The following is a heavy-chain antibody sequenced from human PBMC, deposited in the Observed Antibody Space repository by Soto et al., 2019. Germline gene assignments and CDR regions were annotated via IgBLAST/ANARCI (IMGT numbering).Heavy chain of an antibody. V-gene: IGHV3-33*01. CDR1: GFTFSSYG. J-gene: IGHJ6*02. CDR3: ARDLASAIYYYYGMDV. D-gene: IGHD5-18*01. Sequence: SGGSLILSCAASGFTFSSYGMHWVSTATGKGLEWVAVIWYDGSNKYYADSVKGRFTISRDNSKNTLYLQMNSLRAEDTAVYYCARDLASAIYYYYGMDVWGQGTTVTVSS. CDR2: IWYDGSNK.